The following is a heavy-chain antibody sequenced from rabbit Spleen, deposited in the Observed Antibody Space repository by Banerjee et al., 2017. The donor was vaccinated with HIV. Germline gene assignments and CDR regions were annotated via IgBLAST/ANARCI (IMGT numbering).Heavy chain of an antibody. CDR1: GFDFSNYG. V-gene: IGHV1S47*01. Sequence: EQLVESGGGLVQPGGSLKLSCKASGFDFSNYGVSWVRQAPGKGLEWIGYIEPIFGNTYYANWVNGRFTISSHNAQNTLYLQLSSLTAADTATYFCVRGASSSGYYNLWGQGTLVTVS. J-gene: IGHJ4*01. CDR3: VRGASSSGYYNL. D-gene: IGHD1-1*01. CDR2: IEPIFGNT.